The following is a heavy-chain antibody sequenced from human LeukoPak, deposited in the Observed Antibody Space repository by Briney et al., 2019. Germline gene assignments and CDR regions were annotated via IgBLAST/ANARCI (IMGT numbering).Heavy chain of an antibody. CDR3: ARDDYGDLQTFDY. V-gene: IGHV3-30*02. J-gene: IGHJ4*02. CDR2: IRHDGAEK. Sequence: PGGSLRLSCAASGFTVSSTYMSWVRQAPGRGLEWVAFIRHDGAEKYYIDAVKGRFTISRDNSKNTLYLQMNSLRAEDTAVYYCARDDYGDLQTFDYWGQGTLVTVSS. D-gene: IGHD4-17*01. CDR1: GFTVSSTY.